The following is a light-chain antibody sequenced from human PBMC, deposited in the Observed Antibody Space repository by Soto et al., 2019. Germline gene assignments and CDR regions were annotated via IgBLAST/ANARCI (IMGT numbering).Light chain of an antibody. CDR2: KAS. J-gene: IGKJ1*01. CDR3: QQYNNYLT. Sequence: DIQMTQSPSTLSASVGDRVTITCRASQSVNSWLAWYQLKPGKAPKLLIYKASSLESGVPSRFGGSGSGTEFTLTISSLQPDDFATYYCQQYNNYLTFGQGTKVEIK. CDR1: QSVNSW. V-gene: IGKV1-5*03.